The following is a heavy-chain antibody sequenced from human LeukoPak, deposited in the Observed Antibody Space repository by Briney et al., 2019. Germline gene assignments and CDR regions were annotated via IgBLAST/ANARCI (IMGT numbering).Heavy chain of an antibody. CDR2: LSHSGSS. J-gene: IGHJ6*03. V-gene: IGHV4-38-2*02. Sequence: PSETLSLTCTVSGYSISSGYYWDWIRQPPGKGLEWIGTLSHSGSSYYNPSLKSRVTISVDTSKNQFSPKLSSVTAADTAVYYCARGRGITIFGVVIHYYYYMDVWGKGTTVTVSS. CDR1: GYSISSGYY. CDR3: ARGRGITIFGVVIHYYYYMDV. D-gene: IGHD3-3*01.